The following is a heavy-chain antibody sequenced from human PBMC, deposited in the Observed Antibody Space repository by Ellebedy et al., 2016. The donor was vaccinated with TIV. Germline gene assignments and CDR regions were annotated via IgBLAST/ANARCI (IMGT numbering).Heavy chain of an antibody. D-gene: IGHD6-6*01. CDR3: ARDPGMHSSPSDY. J-gene: IGHJ4*02. Sequence: AASVKVSCKAFGYTFSDYYLHWVRQAPGQGLEWMGWINPKNGYTNYAQKFQGRVSLSSDTSINRAYMEMSRLTFDDTAVYYCARDPGMHSSPSDYWGQGTLVTVSS. CDR2: INPKNGYT. CDR1: GYTFSDYY. V-gene: IGHV1-2*02.